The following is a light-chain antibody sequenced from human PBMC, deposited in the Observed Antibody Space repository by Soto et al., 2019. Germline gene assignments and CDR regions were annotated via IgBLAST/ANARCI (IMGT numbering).Light chain of an antibody. CDR3: SSYTSSSIL. CDR1: SSDVGGYNF. Sequence: QSALTQPASVSGSPGQSITISCTGISSDVGGYNFVSWYQQHPGKAPKLMIYDVSNRPSGVSNRFSGSKSGNTASLTISGLQAEDEADYYCSSYTSSSILFGGGTKVTVL. CDR2: DVS. V-gene: IGLV2-14*01. J-gene: IGLJ2*01.